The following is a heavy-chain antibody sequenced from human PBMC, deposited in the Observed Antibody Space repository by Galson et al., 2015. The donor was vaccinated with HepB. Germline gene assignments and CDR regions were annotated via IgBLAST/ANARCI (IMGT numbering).Heavy chain of an antibody. CDR1: GFTFSNFA. CDR2: ISYDGSTK. Sequence: SLRLSCAASGFTFSNFAIHWVRQAPGTGLEWVAVISYDGSTKYYADSVKGRFTISRDNSKNTLYLQIDSLRVEDTAVYYCARTSYDYGDAFDIWGQGTMVTVSS. J-gene: IGHJ3*02. D-gene: IGHD4-17*01. V-gene: IGHV3-30-3*01. CDR3: ARTSYDYGDAFDI.